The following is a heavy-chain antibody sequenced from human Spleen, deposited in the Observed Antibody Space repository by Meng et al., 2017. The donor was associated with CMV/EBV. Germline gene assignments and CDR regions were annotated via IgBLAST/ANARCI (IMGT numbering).Heavy chain of an antibody. D-gene: IGHD2-2*02. CDR1: RFDFRTYH. Sequence: GGSLRLSCAASRFDFRTYHMNWVRQAPGKGLEWVSSITSTSSYTYYADSVKGRFTVSRDNAKNSLYLQMNSLRPEDTAVYYCARDILGDCSTTSCYRVWVGYYGMDVWGQGTTVTVSS. V-gene: IGHV3-21*01. CDR2: ITSTSSYT. J-gene: IGHJ6*02. CDR3: ARDILGDCSTTSCYRVWVGYYGMDV.